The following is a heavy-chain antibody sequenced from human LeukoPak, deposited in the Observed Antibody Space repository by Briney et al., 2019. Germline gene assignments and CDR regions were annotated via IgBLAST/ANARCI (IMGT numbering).Heavy chain of an antibody. Sequence: GGSLRLSCAASGFTFSSYSMNWVRQAPGKGLEWVSYISSSSSTIYYADSVKGRFTISRDNAKNSLYLQMNSLRAEDTAVYYCARDFGYSYGFSFDYWGQGTLVTVSS. D-gene: IGHD5-18*01. CDR2: ISSSSSTI. CDR1: GFTFSSYS. J-gene: IGHJ4*02. CDR3: ARDFGYSYGFSFDY. V-gene: IGHV3-48*04.